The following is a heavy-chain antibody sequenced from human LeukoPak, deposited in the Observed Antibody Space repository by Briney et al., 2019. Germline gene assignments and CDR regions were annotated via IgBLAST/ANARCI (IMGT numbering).Heavy chain of an antibody. D-gene: IGHD6-13*01. V-gene: IGHV3-23*01. J-gene: IGHJ6*02. CDR1: GFTFSSYA. Sequence: GGSLRLSCAASGFTFSSYAMSWVRQAPVKGLEWVSAISGSGGSTYYADSVKGRFTISRDNSKNTLYLQMNSLRAEDTAVYYCAKDSSIWYVDGLCYYYGMDVWGQGTTVTVSS. CDR2: ISGSGGST. CDR3: AKDSSIWYVDGLCYYYGMDV.